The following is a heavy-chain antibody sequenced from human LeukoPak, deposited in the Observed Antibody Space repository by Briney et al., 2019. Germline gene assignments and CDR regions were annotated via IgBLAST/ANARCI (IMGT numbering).Heavy chain of an antibody. D-gene: IGHD2-2*01. J-gene: IGHJ4*02. CDR2: IYPGDSDT. CDR1: GSRFTSYW. V-gene: IGHV5-51*01. Sequence: GESLKISCQGSGSRFTSYWIGWVRQLPGKGLEWMGIIYPGDSDTRYSPSFQGQVTISADKSISTAYLQWSSLKASDTAMYYCARGRADIVVVPAATPFDYWGQGTLVTVSS. CDR3: ARGRADIVVVPAATPFDY.